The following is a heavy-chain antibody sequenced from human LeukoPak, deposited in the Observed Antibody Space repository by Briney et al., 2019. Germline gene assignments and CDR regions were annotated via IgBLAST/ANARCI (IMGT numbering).Heavy chain of an antibody. D-gene: IGHD2-15*01. CDR3: AREHCSGGSCNYNWFGP. V-gene: IGHV4-59*11. J-gene: IGHJ5*02. Sequence: SETLSLTCTVSGGSISSHYWSWIRQPPGKGLEWIGCIYSSGSTDYNPSLKSRVTISVDTSKNQFSLRLSSVTAADTAVYYCAREHCSGGSCNYNWFGPWGQGTLVTVSS. CDR2: IYSSGST. CDR1: GGSISSHY.